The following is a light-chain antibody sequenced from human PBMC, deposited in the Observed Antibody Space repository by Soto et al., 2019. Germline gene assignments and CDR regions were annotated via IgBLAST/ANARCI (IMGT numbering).Light chain of an antibody. J-gene: IGKJ5*01. V-gene: IGKV3-20*01. Sequence: EIVLTQAPGTLSLSPGERATLSCSPSQSVISMYLAWYQQKPGQAPRLLIYGASSRATGIPDRFSGSGSGTDFTLTISRLEPEDFAVYYCQQYGSSSITFGQGTRLEI. CDR1: QSVISMY. CDR2: GAS. CDR3: QQYGSSSIT.